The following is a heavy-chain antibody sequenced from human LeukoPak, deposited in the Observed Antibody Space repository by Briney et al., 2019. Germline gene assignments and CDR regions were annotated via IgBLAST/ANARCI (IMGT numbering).Heavy chain of an antibody. Sequence: SQTLSLTCTFSGDSVSSDSAAWNWIRQSPSRGLEWLGRTYYRSKWYNDYAVSVESRIIINPDTAKNQFSLQLSSVTPDDTAVYYCARGSPYSSSWLGYWFDPWGQGTLVTVSS. J-gene: IGHJ5*02. CDR3: ARGSPYSSSWLGYWFDP. D-gene: IGHD6-13*01. CDR2: TYYRSKWYN. V-gene: IGHV6-1*01. CDR1: GDSVSSDSAA.